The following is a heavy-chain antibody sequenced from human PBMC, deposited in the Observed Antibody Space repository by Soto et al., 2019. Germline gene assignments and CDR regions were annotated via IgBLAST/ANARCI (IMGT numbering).Heavy chain of an antibody. V-gene: IGHV5-51*01. CDR2: IYPGDSDT. Sequence: PGESLKISCKGSGYSFTSYWIGWVRQMPGKGLEWMGIIYPGDSDTRYSPSFQGQVTISADKSISTAYLQWSSLKASDTAMYYCARQATDTAMVKILDYWGQGTLVIVSS. J-gene: IGHJ4*02. D-gene: IGHD5-18*01. CDR1: GYSFTSYW. CDR3: ARQATDTAMVKILDY.